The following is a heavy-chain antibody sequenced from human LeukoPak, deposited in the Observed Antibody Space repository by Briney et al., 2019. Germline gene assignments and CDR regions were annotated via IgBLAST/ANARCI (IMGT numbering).Heavy chain of an antibody. CDR1: GASINGYF. D-gene: IGHD1-26*01. Sequence: PSETLSLTCSVSGASINGYFWNWVRQTPEKRLDWIGYVSHTGATTSNPTLKSRVSITIDTSKSQISLTVTSVTAADSALYYCARDRRGSFYTFDLWGPGTIVSVS. J-gene: IGHJ3*01. V-gene: IGHV4-59*01. CDR3: ARDRRGSFYTFDL. CDR2: VSHTGAT.